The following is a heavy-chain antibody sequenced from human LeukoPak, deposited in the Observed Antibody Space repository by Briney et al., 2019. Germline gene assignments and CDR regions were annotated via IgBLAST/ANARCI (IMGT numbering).Heavy chain of an antibody. CDR2: IYSGGST. D-gene: IGHD2-8*01. CDR1: GFTFSSYS. CDR3: ARRLYLKYGMDV. J-gene: IGHJ6*02. Sequence: GGSLRLSCAASGFTFSSYSMNWVRQAPGKGLEWVSVIYSGGSTYYADSVKGRFTISRDNSKNTLYLQMNSLRAEDTAVYYCARRLYLKYGMDVWGQGTTVTVSS. V-gene: IGHV3-66*01.